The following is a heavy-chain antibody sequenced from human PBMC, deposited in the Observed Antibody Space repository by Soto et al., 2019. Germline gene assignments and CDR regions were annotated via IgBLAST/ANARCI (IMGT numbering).Heavy chain of an antibody. Sequence: QVQLVESGGGVVQPGRSLRLSCAASGLTFSSYGMHWVRQTPGKGLEWVAVISYDGSNKYYADSVKGRFTISRDNSKNTLYLQMNSLRAEDTAVYYCAKEWVYDSSGWSFDYWGQGTLVTVSS. J-gene: IGHJ4*02. CDR3: AKEWVYDSSGWSFDY. V-gene: IGHV3-30*18. CDR1: GLTFSSYG. D-gene: IGHD3-22*01. CDR2: ISYDGSNK.